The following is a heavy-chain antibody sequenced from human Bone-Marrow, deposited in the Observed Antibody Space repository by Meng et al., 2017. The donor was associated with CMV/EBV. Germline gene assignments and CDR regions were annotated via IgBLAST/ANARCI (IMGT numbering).Heavy chain of an antibody. D-gene: IGHD6-13*01. CDR1: GFTFSSYG. V-gene: IGHV3-30*02. CDR2: IRYDGSNK. Sequence: GESLKISCAASGFTFSSYGMHWVRQAPGKGLEWVAFIRYDGSNKYYADSVKGRFTISRDNSKNTLYLQMNSLRAEDTAVYYCASSRGIAAAGAFDAFDIWGQGTMVTVSS. CDR3: ASSRGIAAAGAFDAFDI. J-gene: IGHJ3*02.